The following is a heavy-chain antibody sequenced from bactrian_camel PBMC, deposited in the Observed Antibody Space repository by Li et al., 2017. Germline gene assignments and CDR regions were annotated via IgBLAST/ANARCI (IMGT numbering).Heavy chain of an antibody. V-gene: IGHV3S54*01. D-gene: IGHD6*01. CDR3: AADVGSMSGNCQPNY. CDR1: GNLYNLNC. CDR2: IYTFRRTT. J-gene: IGHJ4*01. Sequence: LRLSCAASGNLYNLNCLGWFRQAPGMEREQVAAFIYTFRRTTRYAESVKGRFTISRDDAKNTMYLQMNNLQPEDTAMYYCAADVGSMSGNCQPNYWGQGTQVTVS.